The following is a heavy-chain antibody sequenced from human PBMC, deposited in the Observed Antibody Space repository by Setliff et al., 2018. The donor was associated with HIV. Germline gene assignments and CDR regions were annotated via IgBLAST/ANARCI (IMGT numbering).Heavy chain of an antibody. CDR2: IIPILGVP. D-gene: IGHD2-2*01. J-gene: IGHJ5*02. CDR3: ARGTTPLGWFDP. CDR1: GGPFTSSS. Sequence: ASVKVSCKASGGPFTSSSIGWVRQAPGQGLEWMGRIIPILGVPRYAQKFQGRVTITTDESTSTAYMELSSLRSEDTAVYYCARGTTPLGWFDPWGQGTLVTVSS. V-gene: IGHV1-69*16.